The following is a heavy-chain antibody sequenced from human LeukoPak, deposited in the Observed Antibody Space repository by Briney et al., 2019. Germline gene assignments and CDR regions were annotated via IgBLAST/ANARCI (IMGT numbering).Heavy chain of an antibody. CDR1: GGSISSYY. V-gene: IGHV4-59*01. CDR2: IYYSGST. D-gene: IGHD5-24*01. CDR3: ARVDDYHPYYFDY. Sequence: SETLSLTCTVSGGSISSYYWSWIRQPPGKGLEWIGYIYYSGSTNYDPSLKSRVTISVDTSKNQFSLKLSSVTAADTAAYYCARVDDYHPYYFDYWGQGTLVTVSS. J-gene: IGHJ4*02.